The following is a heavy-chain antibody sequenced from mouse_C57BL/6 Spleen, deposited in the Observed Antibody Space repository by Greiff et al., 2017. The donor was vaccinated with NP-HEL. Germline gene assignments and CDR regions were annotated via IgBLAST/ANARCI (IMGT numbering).Heavy chain of an antibody. CDR3: ARRGCDLYYYAMDD. CDR1: GYTFTSYW. V-gene: IGHV1-72*01. D-gene: IGHD3-3*01. Sequence: QVQLQQPGAELVKPGASVKLSCKASGYTFTSYWMHWVKQRPGRGLEWIGRIDPNSGGTKYNEKFKSKATLTVDKPSSTAYMQLSSLTSEDSAVYYCARRGCDLYYYAMDDWGQGTSVTVSS. J-gene: IGHJ4*01. CDR2: IDPNSGGT.